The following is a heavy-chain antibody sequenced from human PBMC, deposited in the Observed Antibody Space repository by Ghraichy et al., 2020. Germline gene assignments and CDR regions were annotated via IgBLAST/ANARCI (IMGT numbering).Heavy chain of an antibody. D-gene: IGHD4-23*01. CDR1: GFSFSGYS. Sequence: GESLNISCVGSGFSFSGYSMNWVRQSPGKGLEWVSYITSSSRTVSYADSVKGRFTISRDNAQNTLYLQMNSLRDEDTAMYYCARGSRVVRFFYYDGMDVWGQGTTVTVSS. V-gene: IGHV3-48*02. J-gene: IGHJ6*02. CDR2: ITSSSRTV. CDR3: ARGSRVVRFFYYDGMDV.